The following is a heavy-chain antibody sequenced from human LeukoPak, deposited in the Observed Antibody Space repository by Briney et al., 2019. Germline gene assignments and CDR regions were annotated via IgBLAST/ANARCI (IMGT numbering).Heavy chain of an antibody. Sequence: SETLSLTCSVSGGSVSSGSYYRSWIRQPPGTGLEWMGYIYYSGSTNYNPSFKSRATISVDTSKNQFSLKLSSVTAADTAVYYCARESYYGSGSSDYWGQGTLVTVSS. CDR3: ARESYYGSGSSDY. J-gene: IGHJ4*02. D-gene: IGHD3-10*01. CDR1: GGSVSSGSYY. CDR2: IYYSGST. V-gene: IGHV4-61*01.